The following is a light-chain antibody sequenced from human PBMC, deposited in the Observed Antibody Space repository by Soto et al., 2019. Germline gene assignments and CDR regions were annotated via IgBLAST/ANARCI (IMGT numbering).Light chain of an antibody. CDR1: QSVRSN. V-gene: IGKV3-15*01. J-gene: IGKJ3*01. Sequence: DIVMTQSPATLSVSPGEGATLSCRASQSVRSNLAWYQQKPGQAPRLLIFGVSTRATGIPARFSGSGSGTDFTLTISSLQSEDFAVYYCQQYDSWPPLFTFGPGTKVDL. CDR2: GVS. CDR3: QQYDSWPPLFT.